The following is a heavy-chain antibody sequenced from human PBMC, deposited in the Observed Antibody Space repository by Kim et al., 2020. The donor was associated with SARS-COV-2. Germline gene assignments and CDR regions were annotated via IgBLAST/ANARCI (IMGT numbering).Heavy chain of an antibody. CDR1: GFTFSSYS. J-gene: IGHJ3*02. V-gene: IGHV3-21*01. Sequence: GGSLRLSCAASGFTFSSYSMNWVRQAPGKGLEWVSSISSSSSYIYYADSVKGRFTISRDNAKNSLYLQMNSLRAEDTAVYYCARRGGEGDYRNAFDIWGQGTMVTVSS. CDR2: ISSSSSYI. CDR3: ARRGGEGDYRNAFDI. D-gene: IGHD4-4*01.